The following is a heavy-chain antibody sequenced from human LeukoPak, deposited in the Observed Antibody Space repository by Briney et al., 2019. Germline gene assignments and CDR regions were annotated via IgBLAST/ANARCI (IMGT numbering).Heavy chain of an antibody. D-gene: IGHD5-12*01. CDR2: ITSSGSII. CDR1: GFTFSSYE. Sequence: SGGSLRLSCAASGFTFSSYEMNWVRQAPGKGLEWVSYITSSGSIIYYADSVKGRFTISRDNAKNSLYLQMNSLRAEDTAFYYCVRNHLSGHDRGGDYWGQGTLVTVSS. J-gene: IGHJ4*02. V-gene: IGHV3-48*03. CDR3: VRNHLSGHDRGGDY.